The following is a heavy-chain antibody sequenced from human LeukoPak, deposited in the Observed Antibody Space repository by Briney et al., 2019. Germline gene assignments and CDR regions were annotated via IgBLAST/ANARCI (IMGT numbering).Heavy chain of an antibody. D-gene: IGHD5-18*01. J-gene: IGHJ6*03. Sequence: SETLSLTCAVYGGSFSGYYWSWIRQPPGKGLEWIGEINHSGSTNYNPSLKSRVTISVDTSKNQFSLKLSSVTAADTAVYYCARMGDTAMARDGYYYYYMDVWGKGTTVTISS. V-gene: IGHV4-34*01. CDR2: INHSGST. CDR1: GGSFSGYY. CDR3: ARMGDTAMARDGYYYYYMDV.